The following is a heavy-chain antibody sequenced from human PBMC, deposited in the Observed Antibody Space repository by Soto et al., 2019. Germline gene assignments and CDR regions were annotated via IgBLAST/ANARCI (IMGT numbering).Heavy chain of an antibody. CDR2: IIPIFGTA. CDR1: GGTFSSYA. J-gene: IGHJ6*02. Sequence: SVKVSCKASGGTFSSYAISWVRQAPGQGLEWMGGIIPIFGTANYAQKFQGRVTITADESTSTAYMELSSLRSGDTAVYYCARAKSLGVVITQYYYYYGMDVWGQGTTVTVSS. CDR3: ARAKSLGVVITQYYYYYGMDV. D-gene: IGHD3-3*01. V-gene: IGHV1-69*13.